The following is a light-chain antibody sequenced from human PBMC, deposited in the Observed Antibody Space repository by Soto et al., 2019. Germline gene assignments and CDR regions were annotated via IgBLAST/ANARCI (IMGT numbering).Light chain of an antibody. CDR1: QNLLYHANNRSQ. V-gene: IGKV4-1*01. Sequence: DIVLTQSPGSLAVSPGQRATVSCEASQNLLYHANNRSQLAWYQQKAGQPPKLIMIWASMREAGVPDRFTGGGSGTRFTLTINSLQAEDVALYHCQLYFTFPWTFGQGTRVEI. J-gene: IGKJ1*01. CDR3: QLYFTFPWT. CDR2: WAS.